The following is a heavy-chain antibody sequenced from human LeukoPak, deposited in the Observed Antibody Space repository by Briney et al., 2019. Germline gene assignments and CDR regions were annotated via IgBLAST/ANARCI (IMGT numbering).Heavy chain of an antibody. CDR3: ASDYYDSSGYFDL. D-gene: IGHD3-22*01. CDR2: IIPIFGTA. J-gene: IGHJ2*01. V-gene: IGHV1-69*13. Sequence: ASVKVSCKASGYTFTGYYMHWVRQAPGQGLEWMGGIIPIFGTANYAQKFQGRVTITADESTSTAYMELSSLRSEDTAVYYCASDYYDSSGYFDLWGRGTLVTVSS. CDR1: GYTFTGYY.